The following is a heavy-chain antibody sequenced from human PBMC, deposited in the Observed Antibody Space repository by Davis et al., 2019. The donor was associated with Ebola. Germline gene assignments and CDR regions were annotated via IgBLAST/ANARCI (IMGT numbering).Heavy chain of an antibody. CDR2: INPNSGGT. J-gene: IGHJ5*02. Sequence: ASVKVSCKASGYTFTGYYMHWVRQAPGQGLEWMGWINPNSGGTNYAQKLQGRVTMTTDTSTSTAYMELRSLRSDDTAVYYCARAIRYFDWPTPYNWFDPWGQGTLVTVSS. CDR3: ARAIRYFDWPTPYNWFDP. V-gene: IGHV1-2*02. D-gene: IGHD3-9*01. CDR1: GYTFTGYY.